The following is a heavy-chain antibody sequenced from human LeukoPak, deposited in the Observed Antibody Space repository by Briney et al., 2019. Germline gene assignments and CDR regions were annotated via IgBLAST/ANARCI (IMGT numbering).Heavy chain of an antibody. V-gene: IGHV3-7*01. CDR1: GFTFSSYG. J-gene: IGHJ1*01. D-gene: IGHD2-15*01. CDR3: ADRYWGH. Sequence: GGSLRLSCAASGFTFSSYGMRWVRQAPGKGLEWVANIKQDGSEKYYVDSVKGRFTISRDNAKNSLYLQMNSLRAEDTAVYYCADRYWGHWGQGTLVTVSS. CDR2: IKQDGSEK.